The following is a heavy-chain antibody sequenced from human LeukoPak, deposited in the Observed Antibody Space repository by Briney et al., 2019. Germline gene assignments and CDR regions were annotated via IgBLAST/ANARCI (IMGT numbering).Heavy chain of an antibody. J-gene: IGHJ4*02. CDR1: GFTFDDYA. V-gene: IGHV3-43D*04. CDR2: ISWDGGST. Sequence: GGSLRLSCAASGFTFDDYAMHWVRQAPGKGLEWVSLISWDGGSTYYADSVKGRFTISRDNSKNSLYPQMNSLRAEDTALYYCAKGRGYSGYDEIDYWGQGTLVTVSS. CDR3: AKGRGYSGYDEIDY. D-gene: IGHD5-12*01.